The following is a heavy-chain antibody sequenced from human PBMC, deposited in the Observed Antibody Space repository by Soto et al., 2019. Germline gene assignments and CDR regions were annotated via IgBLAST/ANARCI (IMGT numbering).Heavy chain of an antibody. CDR3: ARGHIAVAPEILGWFDP. D-gene: IGHD6-19*01. CDR1: GGSFSGYY. V-gene: IGHV4-34*01. CDR2: INHSGST. Sequence: QVQLQQWGAGLLKPSETLSLTCAVYGGSFSGYYWSWIRQPPGKGLEWIGEINHSGSTNYNPSLKSRVTISVDTSKNQFSLKLSSVTAADTAVYYCARGHIAVAPEILGWFDPWGQGTLVTVSS. J-gene: IGHJ5*02.